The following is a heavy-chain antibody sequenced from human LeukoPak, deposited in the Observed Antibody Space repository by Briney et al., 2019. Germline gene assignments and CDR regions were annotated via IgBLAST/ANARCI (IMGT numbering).Heavy chain of an antibody. J-gene: IGHJ3*02. CDR1: GLTFSTYG. Sequence: GGSLRLSCAASGLTFSTYGMHWVRQAPGKGLEWVAVISYDGSNKYYADSVKGRFTISRDNSKNTLYLQMNSLRAEDTAVYYCARDPAHYDAFDIWGQGTMVTVSS. V-gene: IGHV3-30*19. CDR2: ISYDGSNK. CDR3: ARDPAHYDAFDI.